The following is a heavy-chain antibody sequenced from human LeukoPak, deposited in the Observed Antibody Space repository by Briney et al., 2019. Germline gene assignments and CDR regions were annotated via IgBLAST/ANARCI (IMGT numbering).Heavy chain of an antibody. J-gene: IGHJ1*01. Sequence: GASVKVSCKASGGTFSSYAISWVRQAPGQGLEWMGGIIPIFGTANYAQKFQGRVTITADESTSTAYMELSSLRSEDTAVYYCARYPLTYYYDSSGYLGYFQHWGQGTLVTVSS. CDR1: GGTFSSYA. CDR3: ARYPLTYYYDSSGYLGYFQH. D-gene: IGHD3-22*01. V-gene: IGHV1-69*13. CDR2: IIPIFGTA.